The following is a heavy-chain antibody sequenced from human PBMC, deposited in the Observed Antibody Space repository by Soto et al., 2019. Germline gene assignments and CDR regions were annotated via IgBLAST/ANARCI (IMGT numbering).Heavy chain of an antibody. CDR3: ARGPYSSGWSIYYGMDV. Sequence: GGSLRLSCAASGFTFSSYAMHWVRQAPGKGLEWVAVISYVGSNKYYADSVKGRFTISRDNSKNTLYLQMNSLRAEDTAVYYCARGPYSSGWSIYYGMDVWGQGTTVTVSS. V-gene: IGHV3-30-3*01. CDR2: ISYVGSNK. J-gene: IGHJ6*02. CDR1: GFTFSSYA. D-gene: IGHD6-19*01.